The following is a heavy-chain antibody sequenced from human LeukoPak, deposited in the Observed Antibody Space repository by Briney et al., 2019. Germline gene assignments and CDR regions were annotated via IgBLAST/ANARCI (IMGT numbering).Heavy chain of an antibody. Sequence: SETLSLTCTVSGGSISSGSYYWSWIRQPAGKGLEWIGRIYTSGSTNYNPSLKSRVTLSVDTSKNQFSLKLSSVTAADTAVYYCARVTIAAAGYYYMDVWGKGTTVTVSS. CDR3: ARVTIAAAGYYYMDV. CDR1: GGSISSGSYY. CDR2: IYTSGST. J-gene: IGHJ6*03. V-gene: IGHV4-61*02. D-gene: IGHD6-13*01.